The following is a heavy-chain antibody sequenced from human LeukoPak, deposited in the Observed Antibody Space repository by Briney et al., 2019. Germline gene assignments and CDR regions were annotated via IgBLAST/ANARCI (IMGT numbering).Heavy chain of an antibody. J-gene: IGHJ4*02. D-gene: IGHD3-9*01. CDR3: ARGRRYFDWLLSGY. CDR2: INAGNGNT. Sequence: GASVKVSCKASGGTFSSYAISWVRQAPGQRLEWMGWINAGNGNTKYSQEFQGRVTITRDTSASTAYMELSSLRSEDMAVYYCARGRRYFDWLLSGYWGQGTLVTVSS. CDR1: GGTFSSYA. V-gene: IGHV1-3*03.